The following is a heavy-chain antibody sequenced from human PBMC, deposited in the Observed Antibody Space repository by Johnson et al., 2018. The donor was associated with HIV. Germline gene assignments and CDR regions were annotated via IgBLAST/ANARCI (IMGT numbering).Heavy chain of an antibody. V-gene: IGHV3-30*14. CDR1: GFTFSSYA. J-gene: IGHJ3*02. D-gene: IGHD4-17*01. CDR3: ARDPSTVTTGDAFDI. Sequence: QVQLMESGGGVVQPGRSLRLSCAASGFTFSSYAMHWVRQAPGKGLEWVAVISYDGRSTYFADSVKGLFTVSRDNSKNTLYLQMNSLRAEDTAVYYCARDPSTVTTGDAFDIRGQGTMVTVSS. CDR2: ISYDGRST.